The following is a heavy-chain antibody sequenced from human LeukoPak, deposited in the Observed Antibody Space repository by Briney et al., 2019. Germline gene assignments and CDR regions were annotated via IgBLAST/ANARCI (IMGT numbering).Heavy chain of an antibody. CDR3: ARGSSWYKSPDY. CDR2: ITTSSDTI. CDR1: GFTFSSYS. V-gene: IGHV3-48*04. D-gene: IGHD6-13*01. Sequence: PGGSLRLSCAASGFTFSSYSMNWVRQAPGKGLEWVSYITTSSDTIYYADSVKGRFTISRDNAKNSLYLQMNSLRAEDTAVYYCARGSSWYKSPDYWGQGTLVTVSS. J-gene: IGHJ4*02.